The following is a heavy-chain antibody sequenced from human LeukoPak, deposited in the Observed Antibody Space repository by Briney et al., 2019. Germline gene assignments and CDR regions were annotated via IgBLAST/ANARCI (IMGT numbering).Heavy chain of an antibody. J-gene: IGHJ4*02. CDR1: GFTFSSYA. V-gene: IGHV3-30-3*01. Sequence: GRSLRLSCAASGFTFSSYAMHWVRQAPGKGLEWVAVISYDGSNKYYADSVKGRFTISRDNSKNTLYLQMNSLRAEDTAVYYCAKHSGEVIVGATVNAWGQGTLVTVSS. CDR3: AKHSGEVIVGATVNA. CDR2: ISYDGSNK. D-gene: IGHD1-26*01.